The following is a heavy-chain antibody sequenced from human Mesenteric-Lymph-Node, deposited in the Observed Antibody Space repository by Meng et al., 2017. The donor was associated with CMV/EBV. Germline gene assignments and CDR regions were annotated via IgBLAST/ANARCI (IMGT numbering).Heavy chain of an antibody. D-gene: IGHD6-19*01. CDR1: GYTFTDYF. Sequence: SCRASGYTFTDYFLHWVRQAPGQGLEWMTILNPGGSSPYYAQKFQGRVTMTRDTSTSTVYMELSSLTSEDTAVYYCAGSSGWYFLDYWGQGTLVTVSS. CDR3: AGSSGWYFLDY. CDR2: LNPGGSSP. V-gene: IGHV1-46*01. J-gene: IGHJ4*02.